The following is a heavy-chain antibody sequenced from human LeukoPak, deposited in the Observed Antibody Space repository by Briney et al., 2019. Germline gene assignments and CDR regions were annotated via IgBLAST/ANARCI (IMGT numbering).Heavy chain of an antibody. J-gene: IGHJ4*02. CDR1: GFTFSTYD. CDR2: IGSSGST. V-gene: IGHV3-23*01. D-gene: IGHD3-10*01. CDR3: ANPFYGSGPRGY. Sequence: LPGGSLRLSCAASGFTFSTYDMTWVRQAPGKGLGWVSAIGSSGSTYYADSVKGRFTISRDNSKNTLYLQMNSLRAEDTAIYYCANPFYGSGPRGYWGQGTLVTVSS.